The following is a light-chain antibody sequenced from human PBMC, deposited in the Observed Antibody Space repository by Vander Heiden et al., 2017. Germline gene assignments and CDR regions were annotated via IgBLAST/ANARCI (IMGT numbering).Light chain of an antibody. J-gene: IGKJ1*01. CDR2: KAS. V-gene: IGKV1-5*03. Sequence: DIQMTQSPSTLSASVGGRVTITCRASQSISSWLAWYQQKPGKAPKLLIYKASSLESVVPSRFSGSGSGTEFTLTISSLQPDDFATYYCQQYNSYSGTFGQGTNVEIK. CDR1: QSISSW. CDR3: QQYNSYSGT.